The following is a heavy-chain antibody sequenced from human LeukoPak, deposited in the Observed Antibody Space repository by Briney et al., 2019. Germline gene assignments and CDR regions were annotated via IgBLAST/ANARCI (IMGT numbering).Heavy chain of an antibody. CDR1: GFTVSSNS. J-gene: IGHJ3*02. CDR2: IYSDNT. D-gene: IGHD3/OR15-3a*01. V-gene: IGHV3-53*01. CDR3: ARNRGTGYYLNDAVDI. Sequence: AGGSLRLSCTVSGFTVSSNSMSWVRQAPGKGLEWVSFIYSDNTHYSDSVKGRFTISRDNSKNTLYLQMNSLRAEDTAVYYCARNRGTGYYLNDAVDIWGQGTMVTVSS.